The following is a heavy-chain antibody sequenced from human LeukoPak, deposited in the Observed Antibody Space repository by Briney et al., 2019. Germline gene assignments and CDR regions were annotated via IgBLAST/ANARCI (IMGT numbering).Heavy chain of an antibody. CDR3: AELDSSSPRN. V-gene: IGHV3-7*02. CDR1: GFTFSRYW. CDR2: INQDGGEK. J-gene: IGHJ4*02. Sequence: PGGSLRLSCAASGFTFSRYWTTWVRQAPGKGLEWVANINQDGGEKYYVDSVKGRFTISRDNAKNSLFLQVNSLRAEDTAVYYCAELDSSSPRNWGQGTLVTVSS. D-gene: IGHD6-13*01.